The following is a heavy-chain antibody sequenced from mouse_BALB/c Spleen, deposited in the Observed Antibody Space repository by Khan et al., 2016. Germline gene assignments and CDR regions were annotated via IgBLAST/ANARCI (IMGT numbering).Heavy chain of an antibody. Sequence: VQLQQPGAELVKPGASVKLSCTASGFNIKDTNMHWVKRRPEQGLEWIGKIDPANGNSNFDPKFQGKATITADTSSNTAYLQLSSLTSEDTAFYYCGSRTLTPRYFDVWVAGTTVTVSS. CDR2: IDPANGNS. CDR3: GSRTLTPRYFDV. J-gene: IGHJ1*01. CDR1: GFNIKDTN. V-gene: IGHV14-3*02.